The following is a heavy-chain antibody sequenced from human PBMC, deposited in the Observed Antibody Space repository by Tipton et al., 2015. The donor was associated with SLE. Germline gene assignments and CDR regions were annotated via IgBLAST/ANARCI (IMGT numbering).Heavy chain of an antibody. D-gene: IGHD5-12*01. CDR2: IYYSGST. J-gene: IGHJ4*02. CDR1: GGSISSSSYY. V-gene: IGHV4-39*07. CDR3: ARASWQYFDY. Sequence: LSLTCTVSGGSISSSSYYWGWIRQPPGKGLEWIGSIYYSGSTYYNPSLKSRVTISVDTSKNQFSLKLSSVTAADTAVYYCARASWQYFDYWGQGTLVTVSS.